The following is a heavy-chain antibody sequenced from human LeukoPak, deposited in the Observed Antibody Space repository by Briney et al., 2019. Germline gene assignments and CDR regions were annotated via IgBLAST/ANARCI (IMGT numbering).Heavy chain of an antibody. V-gene: IGHV4-38-2*02. CDR2: IYHSGST. CDR3: AREIRLGIEGYYYYMDV. Sequence: SETLSLTCTVSGYSISSGYYWGWIRQPPGKGLEWIGSIYHSGSTYYNPSLKSRVTISVDTSKNQFSLKLSSVTAAGTAVYYCAREIRLGIEGYYYYMDVWGKGTTVTVSS. J-gene: IGHJ6*03. CDR1: GYSISSGYY. D-gene: IGHD7-27*01.